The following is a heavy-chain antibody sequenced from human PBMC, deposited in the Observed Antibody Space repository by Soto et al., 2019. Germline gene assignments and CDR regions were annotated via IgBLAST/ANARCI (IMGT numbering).Heavy chain of an antibody. V-gene: IGHV3-9*01. D-gene: IGHD6-6*01. CDR2: ISWNSGSI. J-gene: IGHJ5*02. CDR1: GFTFDDYA. CDR3: AKDHSASYRSSYNWFDP. Sequence: EVQLVESGGGLVQPGRSLRLSCAASGFTFDDYAMHWVRQAPGKGLEWVSGISWNSGSIGYADSVKGRFTISRDNAKNSLYLQRNSLKAADTALYYCAKDHSASYRSSYNWFDPWGQGTLVTVSS.